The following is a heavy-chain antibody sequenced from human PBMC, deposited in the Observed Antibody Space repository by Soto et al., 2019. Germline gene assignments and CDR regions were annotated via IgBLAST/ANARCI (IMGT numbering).Heavy chain of an antibody. V-gene: IGHV3-48*02. CDR2: ISSSSSTI. J-gene: IGHJ4*02. Sequence: EVQLVESGGGLVQPGGSLRLSCAASGFTFSSYSMNWVRQAPGKGLEWVSYISSSSSTIYYADSVKGRFTISRDNAKNSPYLQMNSLRDEDTAVYYCATKLGYCSGGSCDSPLYYFAYWGQGTLVTVSS. D-gene: IGHD2-15*01. CDR3: ATKLGYCSGGSCDSPLYYFAY. CDR1: GFTFSSYS.